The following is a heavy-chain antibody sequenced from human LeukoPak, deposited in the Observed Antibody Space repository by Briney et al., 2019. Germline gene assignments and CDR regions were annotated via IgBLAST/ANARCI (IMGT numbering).Heavy chain of an antibody. D-gene: IGHD6-13*01. CDR3: ATISATATR. CDR2: MDHTGNT. J-gene: IGHJ4*02. Sequence: SETLSLTCTVSGASINSNNSYWSWIRQHRGKGLEWVGYMDHTGNTYNNPSLKSRVTISVDTSKNQFSLKLSSVTAADTAVYYCATISATATRWGQGTLVTVSS. V-gene: IGHV4-30-4*08. CDR1: GASINSNNSY.